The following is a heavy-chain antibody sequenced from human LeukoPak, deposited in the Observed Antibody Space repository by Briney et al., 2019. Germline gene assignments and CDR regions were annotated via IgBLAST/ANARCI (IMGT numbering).Heavy chain of an antibody. V-gene: IGHV3-7*01. Sequence: GGSLRLSCAASGFTFSSYWMSWVRQAPGKGLEWVANIKKDGSEKYYVDSVKGRFTFSRDNAKTSLYLQMISLRAEDTAVYYCARHLSGITGYTYGRGIDYWGQGTLVTVSS. CDR2: IKKDGSEK. D-gene: IGHD5-18*01. CDR1: GFTFSSYW. J-gene: IGHJ4*02. CDR3: ARHLSGITGYTYGRGIDY.